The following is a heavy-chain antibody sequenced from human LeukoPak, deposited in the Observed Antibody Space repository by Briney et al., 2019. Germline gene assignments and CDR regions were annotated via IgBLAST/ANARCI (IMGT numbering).Heavy chain of an antibody. Sequence: TGGSLRLSCAASGFTFSSYSMNWVRQAPGKGLEWVSGITSGTRTYYADSVKGRFAISRDNSKNTLYLQMNSLRAEDTAVYYCAGYCSTTTCYSSPNWFDPWGQGTLVTVSS. J-gene: IGHJ5*02. D-gene: IGHD2-2*01. CDR1: GFTFSSYS. V-gene: IGHV3-23*01. CDR2: ITSGTRT. CDR3: AGYCSTTTCYSSPNWFDP.